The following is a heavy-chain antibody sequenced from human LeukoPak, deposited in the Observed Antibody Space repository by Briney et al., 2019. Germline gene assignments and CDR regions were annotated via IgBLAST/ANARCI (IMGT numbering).Heavy chain of an antibody. V-gene: IGHV3-30*02. J-gene: IGHJ4*02. CDR2: IRSDGNEK. CDR1: GFTFSTYG. CDR3: AQERDRRGYFDY. Sequence: GGSLRLSCAASGFTFSTYGMHWVRQAPGKGLEWVTFIRSDGNEKYYADSVKGRFTISRDNSKSTLYLQMNSLGAEDTAVYYCAQERDRRGYFDYWGQGTLVTVSS. D-gene: IGHD2-15*01.